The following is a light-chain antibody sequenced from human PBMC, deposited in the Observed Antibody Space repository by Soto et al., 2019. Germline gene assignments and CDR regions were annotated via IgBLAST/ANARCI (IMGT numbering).Light chain of an antibody. J-gene: IGKJ2*01. CDR2: WAS. Sequence: DIVMTQSPDSLAVSLGERATINCKSSQSLLASCNNMNCLAWYQHKPGQPPKMLILWASTRESGVPDRFSGSGSGTDFTLTISSLQAEDAAVYYCQHFFSPPFPFGQGTNLEIK. CDR3: QHFFSPPFP. V-gene: IGKV4-1*01. CDR1: QSLLASCNNMNC.